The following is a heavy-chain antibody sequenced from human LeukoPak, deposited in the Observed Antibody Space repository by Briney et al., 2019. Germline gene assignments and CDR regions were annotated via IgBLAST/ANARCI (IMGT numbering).Heavy chain of an antibody. CDR1: GGSFSGYY. Sequence: PSETLSLTRAVYGGSFSGYYWSWIRQPPGKGLEWIGEINHSGSTNYNPSLKSRVTISVDTSKNQFSLKLSSVTAADTVVYYCARLLGGWYMYWGQGTLVTVSS. D-gene: IGHD6-19*01. CDR3: ARLLGGWYMY. J-gene: IGHJ4*02. CDR2: INHSGST. V-gene: IGHV4-34*01.